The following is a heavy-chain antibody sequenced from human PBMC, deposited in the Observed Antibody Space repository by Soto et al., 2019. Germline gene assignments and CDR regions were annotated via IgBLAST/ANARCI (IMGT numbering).Heavy chain of an antibody. V-gene: IGHV2-5*01. CDR2: IYWNDDK. CDR1: GFSHSTSGVG. J-gene: IGHJ6*02. Sequence: SGPTLVNPTQTLTLTCTFSGFSHSTSGVGVGWIRQPPGKALEWLALIYWNDDKRYSPSLKSRLTITKDTSKNQVVLTMTNMDPVDTATYYCAHSHPRAPYYYYGMDVWGQGTTVTVSS. CDR3: AHSHPRAPYYYYGMDV.